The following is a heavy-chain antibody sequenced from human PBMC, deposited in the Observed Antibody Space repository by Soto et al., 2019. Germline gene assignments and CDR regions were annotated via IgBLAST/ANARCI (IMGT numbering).Heavy chain of an antibody. CDR2: ISGTGGTT. CDR1: GFTFSSYA. J-gene: IGHJ4*02. CDR3: AKFFVETGGSSGWPWSFHF. V-gene: IGHV3-23*01. Sequence: EVQLLESGGGLVQPGGSLRLSCAASGFTFSSYAMSWVRQAPGKGLEWVSAISGTGGTTYYADSGKGRFTISRDNSRNTRHLQMNSLRAEDTAIYYCAKFFVETGGSSGWPWSFHFWGQGTLVTVSS. D-gene: IGHD6-25*01.